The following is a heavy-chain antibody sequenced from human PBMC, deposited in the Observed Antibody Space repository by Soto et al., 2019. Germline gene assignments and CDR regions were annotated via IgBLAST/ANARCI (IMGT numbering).Heavy chain of an antibody. V-gene: IGHV3-21*01. CDR1: GFSFSSFN. Sequence: EVQLVEYGGGLVRPGGSLRLSCAASGFSFSSFNMNWVRQAPGKGLEWVSSISGSNTYMFYADSVRGRFTISRDNAEDSLYLQMNSLTAEDTAVYYCSRTGYSSSWDDAFDIWGQGTMVTVSS. J-gene: IGHJ3*02. D-gene: IGHD6-13*01. CDR3: SRTGYSSSWDDAFDI. CDR2: ISGSNTYM.